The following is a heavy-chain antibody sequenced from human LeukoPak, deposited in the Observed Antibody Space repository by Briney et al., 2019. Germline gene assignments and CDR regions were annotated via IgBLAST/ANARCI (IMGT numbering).Heavy chain of an antibody. CDR2: TKNDGSDA. V-gene: IGHV3-74*01. Sequence: GGSLRLSCEASGFTLSSSWMHWVRQAPGKGLVWVSRTKNDGSDASYADSVKGRFTISRDNAKNTLYLQMNSLRAEDTAIYYCARPIVTTINSLDDWGQGTLVTVSS. D-gene: IGHD5-12*01. J-gene: IGHJ4*02. CDR3: ARPIVTTINSLDD. CDR1: GFTLSSSW.